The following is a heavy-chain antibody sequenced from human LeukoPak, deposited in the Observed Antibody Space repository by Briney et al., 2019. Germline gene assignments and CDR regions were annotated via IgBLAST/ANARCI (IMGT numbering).Heavy chain of an antibody. D-gene: IGHD6-6*01. Sequence: PGGSLRLSCAASGFTFSNYAMTWVRQAPVKGLEWVSGISGSGDSTYYADSVEGRFTISRDNSKNTLYLQLSSLRPDDTAVYYCAKGAPSSSSIFDFWGPGTLVTVSS. CDR2: ISGSGDST. V-gene: IGHV3-23*01. CDR1: GFTFSNYA. CDR3: AKGAPSSSSIFDF. J-gene: IGHJ4*02.